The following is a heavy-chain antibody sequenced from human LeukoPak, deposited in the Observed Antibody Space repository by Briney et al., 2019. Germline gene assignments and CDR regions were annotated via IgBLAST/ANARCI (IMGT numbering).Heavy chain of an antibody. J-gene: IGHJ4*02. CDR1: GYTFTSYY. CDR2: INHNGGST. Sequence: ASVKASCKASGYTFTSYYMHWVRPAPAQGVEWMGLINHNGGSTSYAHTFQGRVTMTRDTSTSTGYMELSSLKSEDTAVYYCARESPGRYSSGWYFFDYWGQGTLVTVSS. V-gene: IGHV1-46*01. CDR3: ARESPGRYSSGWYFFDY. D-gene: IGHD6-19*01.